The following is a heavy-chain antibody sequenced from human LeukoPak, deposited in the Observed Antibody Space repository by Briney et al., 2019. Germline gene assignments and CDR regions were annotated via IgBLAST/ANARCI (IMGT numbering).Heavy chain of an antibody. CDR2: IKQDGSEK. D-gene: IGHD2-15*01. CDR1: GFTFSSYW. CDR3: ARVAGYCSGGSCYSFLDY. V-gene: IGHV3-7*01. Sequence: GGSLRLFCAASGFTFSSYWMSWVRQAPGKGLEWVANIKQDGSEKYYVDSVKGRFTISRDNAKNSLYLQMNSLRAEDTAVYYCARVAGYCSGGSCYSFLDYWGQGTLVTVSS. J-gene: IGHJ4*02.